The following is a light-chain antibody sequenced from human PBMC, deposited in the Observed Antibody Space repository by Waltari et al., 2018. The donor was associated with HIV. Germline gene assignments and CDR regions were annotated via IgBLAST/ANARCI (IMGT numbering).Light chain of an antibody. Sequence: QSVLTQPPSVSAAPGQKVTISCSGSTSNIGNDYVSWYQHVPGAAPRLLIYDKNKRPSGIPDRFSGSRSGTSATLGITGLQTGDEAQYDCGTWDRSLSAAVFGGGTKLTVL. CDR1: TSNIGNDY. J-gene: IGLJ3*02. CDR2: DKN. CDR3: GTWDRSLSAAV. V-gene: IGLV1-51*01.